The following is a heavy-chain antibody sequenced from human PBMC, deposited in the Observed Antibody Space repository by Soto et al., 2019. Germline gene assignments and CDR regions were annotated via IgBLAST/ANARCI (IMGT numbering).Heavy chain of an antibody. D-gene: IGHD2-15*01. CDR2: INSFSGDT. CDR3: ARDLHSGGKYWYFDI. CDR1: VYTFTHYG. Sequence: ASVKVSCKASVYTFTHYGITCVRQAPGQGLEWMGWINSFSGDTNYPQKLQGRLTMTTDTSTNTVYMELRNLRSDDTAVYYCARDLHSGGKYWYFDIWGRGTLVTVSS. V-gene: IGHV1-18*01. J-gene: IGHJ2*01.